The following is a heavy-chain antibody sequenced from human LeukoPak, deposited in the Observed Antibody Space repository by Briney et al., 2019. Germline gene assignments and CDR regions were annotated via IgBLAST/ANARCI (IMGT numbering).Heavy chain of an antibody. CDR1: GFTFSDYY. V-gene: IGHV3-11*01. CDR3: ARDCARSSTSCSDAFDI. J-gene: IGHJ3*02. CDR2: ISSSGSTI. D-gene: IGHD2-2*01. Sequence: GGSLRLSCAASGFTFSDYYMSWIRQAPGKGLEWVSYISSSGSTIYYADSVKGRFTISRDNAKNSLYLQMNSLRAEDTAVYYCARDCARSSTSCSDAFDIWGQGTMVTVSS.